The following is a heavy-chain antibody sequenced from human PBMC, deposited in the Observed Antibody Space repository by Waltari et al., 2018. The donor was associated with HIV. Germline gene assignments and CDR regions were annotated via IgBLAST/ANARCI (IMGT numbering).Heavy chain of an antibody. CDR2: IYYSGST. J-gene: IGHJ4*02. CDR1: GGSISSSSYY. CDR3: ARKVYYDSSGYLGRYFDY. D-gene: IGHD3-22*01. Sequence: QLQLQESGPGLVKPSETLSLTCTVSGGSISSSSYYWGWIRQPPGKGLEWIGSIYYSGSTYYNPSLKSRVTISVDTSKNQFSLKLSSVTAADTAVYYCARKVYYDSSGYLGRYFDYWGQGTLVTVSS. V-gene: IGHV4-39*01.